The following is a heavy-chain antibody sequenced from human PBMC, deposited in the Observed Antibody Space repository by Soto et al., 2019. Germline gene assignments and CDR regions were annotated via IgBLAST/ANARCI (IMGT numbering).Heavy chain of an antibody. CDR2: IIPILGIA. V-gene: IGHV1-69*08. CDR3: ARDYRYCSGGSCYSDAFDI. CDR1: GGTFSSYT. D-gene: IGHD2-15*01. Sequence: QVQLVQSGAEVKKPGSSVKVSCKASGGTFSSYTISWVRQAPVQGLEWMGRIIPILGIANYAQKFQGRVTITADKSTSTAYMELSSLRSEDTAVYYCARDYRYCSGGSCYSDAFDIWGQGTMVTVSS. J-gene: IGHJ3*02.